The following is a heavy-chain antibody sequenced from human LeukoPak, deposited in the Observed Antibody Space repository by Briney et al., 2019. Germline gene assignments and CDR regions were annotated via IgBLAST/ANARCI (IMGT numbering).Heavy chain of an antibody. D-gene: IGHD6-19*01. CDR1: GGSISSSSYY. J-gene: IGHJ4*02. Sequence: SETLSLTCTVSGGSISSSSYYWSWIRQPPGKGLEWIGEINHSGSTNYNPSLKSRVTISVDTSKNQFSLKLSSVTAADTAVYYCARYGGSGSAPYWGQGTLVTVSS. CDR2: INHSGST. CDR3: ARYGGSGSAPY. V-gene: IGHV4-39*07.